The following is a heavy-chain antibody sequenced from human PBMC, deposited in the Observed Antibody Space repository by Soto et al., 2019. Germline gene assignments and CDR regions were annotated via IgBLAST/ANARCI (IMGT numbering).Heavy chain of an antibody. D-gene: IGHD5-18*01. V-gene: IGHV3-53*02. J-gene: IGHJ4*02. CDR2: IYSGGST. CDR3: ASDSYGLYYLDY. CDR1: GFTVSSNY. Sequence: EVQLVETGGGLIQPGGSLRLSCAASGFTVSSNYMSWVRQAPGKGLEWVSVIYSGGSTYYADSVKGRFTISRDNSKNTLYLQMNCMSAAEAAADYCASDSYGLYYLDYGGQRSLVTVCS.